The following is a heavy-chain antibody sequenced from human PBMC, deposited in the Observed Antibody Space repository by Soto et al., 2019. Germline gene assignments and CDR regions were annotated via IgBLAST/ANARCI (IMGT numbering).Heavy chain of an antibody. J-gene: IGHJ6*02. CDR2: IYYNGDT. CDR1: GGSISSGGYY. V-gene: IGHV4-31*03. Sequence: SETLSLTCTVSGGSISSGGYYWSWIRQHPGKGLEWIGYIYYNGDTHYNPSLKSRLSMSVDTSKNQFSLSLTPVTAADTAVYYCARRLDPDVWGQGTTVTVSS. CDR3: ARRLDPDV. D-gene: IGHD3-9*01.